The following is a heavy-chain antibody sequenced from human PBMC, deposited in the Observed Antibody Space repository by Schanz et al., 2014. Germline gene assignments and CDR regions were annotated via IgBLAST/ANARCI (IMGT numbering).Heavy chain of an antibody. D-gene: IGHD2-2*01. Sequence: QVHLVESGGGVVQPGRSLRLSCAASGFTFSRFGMHWVRQAPGKGPEWVALVWSDGNTKYYADSVKGRFTISRDSSKNTLYLQMNSLRAEDTAVYYCAKDYQDCSSTSCYLWENYYMDVWGKGTTVTVSS. CDR3: AKDYQDCSSTSCYLWENYYMDV. V-gene: IGHV3-30*18. CDR2: VWSDGNTK. J-gene: IGHJ6*03. CDR1: GFTFSRFG.